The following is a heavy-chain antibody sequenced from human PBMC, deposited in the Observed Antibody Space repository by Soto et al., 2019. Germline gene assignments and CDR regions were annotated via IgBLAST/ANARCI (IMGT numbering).Heavy chain of an antibody. CDR2: ISGSGGST. J-gene: IGHJ4*02. V-gene: IGHV3-23*01. CDR1: GFTFSSYA. Sequence: PGGSLRLSCAASGFTFSSYAMIWVRQAPGKGLEWVSAISGSGGSTYYADSVKGRFTISRDNSKNTLYLQMNSLRAEDTAVYYCATSRVVVAANSFDYWGQGTLVTVSS. D-gene: IGHD2-15*01. CDR3: ATSRVVVAANSFDY.